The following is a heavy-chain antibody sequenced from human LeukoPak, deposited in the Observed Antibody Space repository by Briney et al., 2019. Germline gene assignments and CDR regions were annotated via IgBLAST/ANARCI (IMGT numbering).Heavy chain of an antibody. D-gene: IGHD2-2*01. CDR3: ARAVSTRAYYYYYMDV. Sequence: GASVKISCKASGYTFTSYGISWVRQAPGQGLEWMGWISAYNGNTNYAQKLQGGVTMTTDTSTSTAYMELRSLRSDDTAVYYCARAVSTRAYYYYYMDVWGKGTTVTVSS. CDR2: ISAYNGNT. V-gene: IGHV1-18*01. J-gene: IGHJ6*03. CDR1: GYTFTSYG.